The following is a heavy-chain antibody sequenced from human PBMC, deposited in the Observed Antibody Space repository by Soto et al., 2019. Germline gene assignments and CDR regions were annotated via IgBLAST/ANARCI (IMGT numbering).Heavy chain of an antibody. CDR3: ARLGAMAPEYYFDY. CDR1: GYSGSSGYY. J-gene: IGHJ4*02. V-gene: IGHV4-38-2*01. D-gene: IGHD1-26*01. CDR2: IYHNGRT. Sequence: SETLSLTCAVSGYSGSSGYYWGWLRQPPGKGLEWIASIYHNGRTYSKPSLKSRVTISVDTSKNQISLTLSSVTAADTAVYFCARLGAMAPEYYFDYWGQGTLVTVSS.